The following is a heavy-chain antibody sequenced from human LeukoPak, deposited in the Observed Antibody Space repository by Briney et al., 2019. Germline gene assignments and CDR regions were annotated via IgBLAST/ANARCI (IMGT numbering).Heavy chain of an antibody. CDR1: GGSITSSNW. CDR2: IFHTGDV. D-gene: IGHD2-15*01. V-gene: IGHV4-4*02. CDR3: ARVVASTSIDS. Sequence: SGTLSLTCGVSGGSITSSNWWSWVRQPPGKGPEWIGSIFHTGDVYYNPSLRSRVTVSVDTSRNQVSLKVTSVTAADTALYYCARVVASTSIDSWGQGILVTVSS. J-gene: IGHJ4*02.